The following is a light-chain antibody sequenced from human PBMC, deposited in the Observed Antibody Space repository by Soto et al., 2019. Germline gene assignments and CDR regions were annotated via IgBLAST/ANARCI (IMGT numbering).Light chain of an antibody. CDR2: SAT. V-gene: IGKV1-17*01. CDR3: QQQNSYPLT. CDR1: QGIRND. J-gene: IGKJ4*01. Sequence: DIQMTQSPSSLSASVGHRVTITCRASQGIRNDLGWYQQKPGKAPKRLIYSATRLQSGVPLRFSGSVSGTEFSLTVSSLQPEDFDTYYCQQQNSYPLTFCGGNRVEIK.